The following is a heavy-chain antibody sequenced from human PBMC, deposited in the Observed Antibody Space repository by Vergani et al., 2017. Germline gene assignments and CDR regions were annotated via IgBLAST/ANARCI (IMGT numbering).Heavy chain of an antibody. D-gene: IGHD5-12*01. CDR2: ISGSGGST. CDR3: AKANPRNSGYDYLYYYHAMDA. V-gene: IGHV3-23*01. J-gene: IGHJ6*02. CDR1: GFTFNHYA. Sequence: EVQLLESGGDLVQPGGSLRLSCAASGFTFNHYAMNWVRQAPGKGLEWVSGISGSGGSTYYAGSVKGRFTISRDSSKNTLYLPMNSLSAGDTAVYDCAKANPRNSGYDYLYYYHAMDAWGQGATVTVAS.